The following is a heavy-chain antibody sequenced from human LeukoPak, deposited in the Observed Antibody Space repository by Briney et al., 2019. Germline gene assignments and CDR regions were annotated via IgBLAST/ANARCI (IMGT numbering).Heavy chain of an antibody. CDR2: ISGSGGNT. Sequence: GGSLRLSCAASGFTFSSYAMNWVRQAPGTGLEWISGISGSGGNTYYADSVKGRFTISRDNSENTLYLQMNSLRAEDTAVYYCAKDHWDYWGQGTLVTVSS. CDR3: AKDHWDY. D-gene: IGHD1-1*01. CDR1: GFTFSSYA. V-gene: IGHV3-23*01. J-gene: IGHJ4*02.